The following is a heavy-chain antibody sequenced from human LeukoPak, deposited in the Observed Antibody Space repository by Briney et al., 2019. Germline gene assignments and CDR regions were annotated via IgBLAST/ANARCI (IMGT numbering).Heavy chain of an antibody. J-gene: IGHJ4*02. CDR1: GGSISSSSYS. V-gene: IGHV4-30-2*01. CDR3: ARGYYYDSSGYYDY. D-gene: IGHD3-22*01. Sequence: SETLSLTCTVSGGSISSSSYSWSWIRQPPGKGLEWIGYIYHSGSTYYNPSLKSRVTISVDRSKNQFSLKLSSVTAADTAVYYCARGYYYDSSGYYDYWGQGTLVTVSS. CDR2: IYHSGST.